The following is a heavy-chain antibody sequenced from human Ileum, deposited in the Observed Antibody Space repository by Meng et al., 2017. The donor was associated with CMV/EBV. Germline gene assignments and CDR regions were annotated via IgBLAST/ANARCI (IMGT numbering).Heavy chain of an antibody. CDR2: IYYSGST. CDR1: GGSISSYY. J-gene: IGHJ4*02. CDR3: ARGTEDSSSWYVGEFDY. V-gene: IGHV4-59*01. Sequence: GSLRLSCTVSGGSISSYYWSWIRQPPGKGLEWIGYIYYSGSTNYNPSLKSRVTISLDTSKNQFSLKLSSVTAADTAVYYCARGTEDSSSWYVGEFDYWGQGTLVTVSS. D-gene: IGHD6-13*01.